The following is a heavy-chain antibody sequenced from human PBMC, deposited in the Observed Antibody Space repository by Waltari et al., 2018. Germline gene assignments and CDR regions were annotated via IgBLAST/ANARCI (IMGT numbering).Heavy chain of an antibody. CDR1: GYNIAGGYY. CDR2: IYHSGNP. V-gene: IGHV4-38-2*01. J-gene: IGHJ4*02. CDR3: ARRKYSGDYFFDV. D-gene: IGHD4-17*01. Sequence: QVQLQESGPGLVKPSETLSLTCGVSGYNIAGGYYWGWLRQPPGKGLEWIGAIYHSGNPYRHPSLERRLTLSVDTSKNQLSLKLISVTAADTAVYYCARRKYSGDYFFDVWGQGTLVSVSS.